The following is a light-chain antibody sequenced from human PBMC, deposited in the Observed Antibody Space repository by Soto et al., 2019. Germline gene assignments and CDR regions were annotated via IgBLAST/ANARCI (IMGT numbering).Light chain of an antibody. V-gene: IGKV3-20*01. CDR2: GAS. Sequence: EIVLTQSPGTLSLSPGERATLSCRASQSVSSSYLAWYQQKPGLAPRLLIFGASSRATGIADRFSGSGSGTDFTLTISRLEPEDFAVYYCQQYGSSPYTFVQGTKLEIK. CDR3: QQYGSSPYT. CDR1: QSVSSSY. J-gene: IGKJ2*01.